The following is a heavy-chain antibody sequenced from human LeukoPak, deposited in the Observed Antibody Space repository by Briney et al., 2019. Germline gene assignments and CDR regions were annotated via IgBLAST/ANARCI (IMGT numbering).Heavy chain of an antibody. V-gene: IGHV4-4*07. CDR2: IYTSGST. CDR3: ARLLGYCSGGSCLNWFDP. Sequence: SETLSLTCTVSGGSISSYYWSWIRQPAGKGLEWIGRIYTSGSTNYNPSLKSRVTMSVDTSENQFSLKLSSVTAADTAVYYCARLLGYCSGGSCLNWFDPWGQGTLVTVSS. J-gene: IGHJ5*02. CDR1: GGSISSYY. D-gene: IGHD2-15*01.